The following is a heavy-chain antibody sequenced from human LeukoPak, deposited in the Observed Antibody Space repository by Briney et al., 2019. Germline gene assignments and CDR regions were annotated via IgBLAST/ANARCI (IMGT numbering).Heavy chain of an antibody. CDR1: GLTFRTTW. CDR3: ATARNFRFEY. V-gene: IGHV3-74*01. J-gene: IGHJ4*02. CDR2: MNGEGTTI. Sequence: PSGGSLRLSCATSGLTFRTTWMHWVRQAPGKGPMWVSRMNGEGTTIDYADSVKGRFTVSRDYAKNTLFLQMNNLRTEDTALYFCATARNFRFEYWGQGSLVIVSA. D-gene: IGHD1-7*01.